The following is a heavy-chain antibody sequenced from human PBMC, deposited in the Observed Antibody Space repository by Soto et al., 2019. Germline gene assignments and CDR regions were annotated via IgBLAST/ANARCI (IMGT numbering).Heavy chain of an antibody. Sequence: SETLSLTCAVYGGSFSGYYWSWIRQPPGKGLEWIGEINHSGSTNYNPSLKSRVTISVDTSKNQFSLKLSSVTAADTAVYYCATRRSGSRFDYWGQGTLVTVSS. CDR3: ATRRSGSRFDY. CDR2: INHSGST. V-gene: IGHV4-34*01. J-gene: IGHJ4*02. D-gene: IGHD1-26*01. CDR1: GGSFSGYY.